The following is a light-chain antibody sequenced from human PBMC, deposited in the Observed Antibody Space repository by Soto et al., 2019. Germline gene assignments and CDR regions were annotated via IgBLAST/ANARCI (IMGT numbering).Light chain of an antibody. Sequence: DIQMTQSPSSLFAAVGDRVTITCHATQDINIYLNWYQQKPGKAPNLLIYHASNLEIGVPSRFSGSGSGTHFTFTISSLQTEDIGTYYCQQYDILPITFGRGTRLEIK. CDR2: HAS. J-gene: IGKJ5*01. CDR3: QQYDILPIT. CDR1: QDINIY. V-gene: IGKV1-33*01.